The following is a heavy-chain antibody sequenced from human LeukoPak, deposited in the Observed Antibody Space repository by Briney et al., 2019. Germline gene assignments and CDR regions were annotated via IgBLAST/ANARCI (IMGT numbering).Heavy chain of an antibody. D-gene: IGHD5-24*01. CDR2: INPNTGGT. V-gene: IGHV1-2*06. CDR1: GYTFTGYY. Sequence: ASVKVSCKASGYTFTGYYINWVRQAPGQGLEWMGRINPNTGGTNYAQNFQGRVTMTRDTSITTGYMELSRLRPDDTAVYYCARVGDGLNDAFDIWGQGTMVTVSS. CDR3: ARVGDGLNDAFDI. J-gene: IGHJ3*02.